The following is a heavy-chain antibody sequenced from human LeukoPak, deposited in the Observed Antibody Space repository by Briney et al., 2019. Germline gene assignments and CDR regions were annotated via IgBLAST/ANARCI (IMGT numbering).Heavy chain of an antibody. D-gene: IGHD5-18*01. CDR3: ARQIGYSYGYFDY. Sequence: SETLSLTCTVSGGSISSYYWSWIRQPPGKGLEWIGYIYYSGSTNYNPSLKSRVTISVDTSKNQFSLKLSSLTAADTAVYYCARQIGYSYGYFDYWGQGTLVTVSS. V-gene: IGHV4-59*08. J-gene: IGHJ4*02. CDR2: IYYSGST. CDR1: GGSISSYY.